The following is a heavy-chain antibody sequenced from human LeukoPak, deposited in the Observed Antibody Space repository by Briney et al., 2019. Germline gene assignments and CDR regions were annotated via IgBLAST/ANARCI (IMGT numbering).Heavy chain of an antibody. CDR2: ISTGGDI. J-gene: IGHJ5*02. Sequence: SETLSLTCAVSAGSICNSYCSWARQPPGKGLEFIGYISTGGDINYSPSLRSRATMSINPSNNQLSLTLTSVTTADTAVYFCVRGPGRGYDLEPWGQGSLVTVSS. CDR1: AGSICNSY. CDR3: VRGPGRGYDLEP. D-gene: IGHD3-22*01. V-gene: IGHV4-4*08.